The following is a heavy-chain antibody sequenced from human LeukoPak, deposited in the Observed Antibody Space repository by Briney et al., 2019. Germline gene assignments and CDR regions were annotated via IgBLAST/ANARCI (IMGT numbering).Heavy chain of an antibody. CDR1: GFTFRSHA. V-gene: IGHV3-23*01. Sequence: GGSLRLSCAASGFTFRSHAMSWVRQAPGKGLEWVSAVSGTGDITYYAESVKGRFTISRDNSKNTLYLQMNSLRAEDTAVYYCAGSYDTSGHYLYGFDIWGQGTMVTVSS. D-gene: IGHD3-22*01. CDR3: AGSYDTSGHYLYGFDI. CDR2: VSGTGDIT. J-gene: IGHJ3*02.